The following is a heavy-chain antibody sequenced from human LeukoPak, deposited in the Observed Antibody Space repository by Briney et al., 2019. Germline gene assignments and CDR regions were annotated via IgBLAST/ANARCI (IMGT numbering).Heavy chain of an antibody. CDR1: GGSFSGYY. Sequence: SETLSLTCAVYGGSFSGYYWSWIRQPPGKGLEWIGEINHSGSTNYNPSLKSRVTISVDTSKNQFSLKLSSVTAADTAVYYCASVRRNSFNYYYYYMDVWGKGTTVTVSS. V-gene: IGHV4-34*01. CDR2: INHSGST. CDR3: ASVRRNSFNYYYYYMDV. J-gene: IGHJ6*03. D-gene: IGHD5-18*01.